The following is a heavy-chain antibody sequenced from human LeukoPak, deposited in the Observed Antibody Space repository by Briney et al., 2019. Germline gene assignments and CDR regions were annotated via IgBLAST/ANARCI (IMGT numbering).Heavy chain of an antibody. CDR2: IWYDGSNT. V-gene: IGHV3-33*01. Sequence: GASLRLSCAASGFSFRSYGMHWVRQAPGKGLEWVALIWYDGSNTHYADSVKGRFTISRDNSKNTLYLQMNSLRVEDTAVYYCARDQSPVGSGFDASDIWGQGTMVTVSS. CDR3: ARDQSPVGSGFDASDI. CDR1: GFSFRSYG. D-gene: IGHD5-12*01. J-gene: IGHJ3*02.